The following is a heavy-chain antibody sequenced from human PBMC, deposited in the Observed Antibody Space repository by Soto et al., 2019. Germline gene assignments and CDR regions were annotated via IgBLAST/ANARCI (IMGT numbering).Heavy chain of an antibody. J-gene: IGHJ4*02. CDR3: ARSIAVAFIDY. V-gene: IGHV4-59*01. Sequence: PSETLSLTCTVSVGSTSSDYWSWLRQPPGKGLEWIAYIYYSGSTNYNPSLKSRVTISVDTSKHQFSLKLSSVTAADTAVYYCARSIAVAFIDYWGQGTLVTVSS. D-gene: IGHD6-19*01. CDR1: VGSTSSDY. CDR2: IYYSGST.